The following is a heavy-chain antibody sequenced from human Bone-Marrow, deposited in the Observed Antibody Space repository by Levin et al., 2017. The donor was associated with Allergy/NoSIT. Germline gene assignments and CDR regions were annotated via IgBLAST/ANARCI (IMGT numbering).Heavy chain of an antibody. J-gene: IGHJ5*02. CDR1: GGSISSSSYY. V-gene: IGHV4-39*01. CDR2: IYYSGST. Sequence: SQTLSLTCTVSGGSISSSSYYWGWIRRPPGKGLEWIGSIYYSGSTYYNPSLKSRVTISVDTSKNQFFLKLNSVTAADTAVYYCARIEFEGSGSYYFKSWGQGTLVTGSS. D-gene: IGHD3-10*01. CDR3: ARIEFEGSGSYYFKS.